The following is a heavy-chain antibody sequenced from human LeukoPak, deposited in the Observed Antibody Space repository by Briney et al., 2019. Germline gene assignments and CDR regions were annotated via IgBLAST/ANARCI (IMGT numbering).Heavy chain of an antibody. V-gene: IGHV1-8*01. CDR2: MNPNSGNT. D-gene: IGHD5-24*01. CDR3: ARAGTVEMTPLDY. CDR1: GYTFSSYV. Sequence: ASVKVSCKASGYTFSSYVMYWVRQAPGQRLEWMGWMNPNSGNTGYAQKFQGRVTMTRDTSISTAYMELSRLRSDDTAVYYCARAGTVEMTPLDYWGQGTLVTVSS. J-gene: IGHJ4*02.